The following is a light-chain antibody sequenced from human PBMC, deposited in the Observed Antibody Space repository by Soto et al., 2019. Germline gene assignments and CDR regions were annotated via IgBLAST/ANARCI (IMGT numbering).Light chain of an antibody. J-gene: IGKJ5*01. CDR2: AAT. CDR3: QQSYSTLG. CDR1: QSIINY. V-gene: IGKV1-39*01. Sequence: DIQMTQSTSSLSASVGDRVTITCRASQSIINYLNWYQQKPGKAPKLLIYAATSLQSGVPSRFSGSGSGTDFTLTISSLQPEDFATYYCQQSYSTLGFGQGTRLEI.